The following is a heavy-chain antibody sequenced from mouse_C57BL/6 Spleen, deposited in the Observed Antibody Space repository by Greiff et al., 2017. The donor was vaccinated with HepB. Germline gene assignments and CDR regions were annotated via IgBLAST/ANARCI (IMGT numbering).Heavy chain of an antibody. Sequence: VKLVESGAELARPGASVKLSCKASGYTFTSYGISWVKQRTGQGLEWIGEIYPRSGNTYYNEKFKGKATLTADKSSSTAYLELRSLTSEDSAVYFCARIITTVVDPYYFDYWGQGPTLTVSS. V-gene: IGHV1-81*01. D-gene: IGHD1-1*01. CDR2: IYPRSGNT. CDR1: GYTFTSYG. J-gene: IGHJ2*01. CDR3: ARIITTVVDPYYFDY.